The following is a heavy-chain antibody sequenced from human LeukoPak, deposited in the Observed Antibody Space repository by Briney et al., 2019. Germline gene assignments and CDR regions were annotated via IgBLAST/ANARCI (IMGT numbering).Heavy chain of an antibody. CDR3: ARVEANILSHY. V-gene: IGHV3-7*01. J-gene: IGHJ4*02. CDR2: IKQDGSEK. D-gene: IGHD3-10*01. Sequence: GGSLRLSCAASGFTFSSYWMSWVRQAPGKGLERVANIKQDGSEKYYVDSVKGRFTISRGNAKNSLYLQMNSLRAEDTAVYYCARVEANILSHYWGQGTLVTVSS. CDR1: GFTFSSYW.